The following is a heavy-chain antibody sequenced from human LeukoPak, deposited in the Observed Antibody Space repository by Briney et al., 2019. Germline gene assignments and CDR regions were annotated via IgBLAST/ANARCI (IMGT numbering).Heavy chain of an antibody. CDR1: GGSFSDYY. V-gene: IGHV4-34*01. J-gene: IGHJ4*02. Sequence: SETLSLTCAVYGGSFSDYYWSWIRQPPGKGLEWIGEINHSGSTNYNPSLKSRVTISVDTSKNQFSLKLSSVTAADTAVYYCARGLAAAGIVDYWGQGTLVTVSS. CDR2: INHSGST. CDR3: ARGLAAAGIVDY. D-gene: IGHD6-13*01.